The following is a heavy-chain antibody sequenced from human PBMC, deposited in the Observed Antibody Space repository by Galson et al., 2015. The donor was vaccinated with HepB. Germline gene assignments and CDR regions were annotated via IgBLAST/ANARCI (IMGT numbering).Heavy chain of an antibody. CDR3: ARDGKPWVSTTGRYGMDV. CDR1: GGTFSSYA. CDR2: IIPILGIA. V-gene: IGHV1-69*04. J-gene: IGHJ6*02. Sequence: SVKVSCKASGGTFSSYAISWVRQAPGQGLEWMGRIIPILGIANYAQKFQGRVTITADKSTSTAYMELSSLRSEDTAVYYCARDGKPWVSTTGRYGMDVWGQGTTVTVSS. D-gene: IGHD3-3*02.